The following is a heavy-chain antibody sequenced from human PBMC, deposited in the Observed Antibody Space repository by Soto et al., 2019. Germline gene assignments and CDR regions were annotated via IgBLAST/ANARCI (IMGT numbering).Heavy chain of an antibody. Sequence: GGSLRLSCAASGFTFSSYSMNWVRQAPGKGLVWVSRINSNRSSTNYADFVKGRFTISRDNAKNTLYLQMNSLRAEDTAVYYCASSLLTPFDYWGQGTLVTVSS. CDR2: INSNRSST. CDR3: ASSLLTPFDY. V-gene: IGHV3-74*01. CDR1: GFTFSSYS. D-gene: IGHD7-27*01. J-gene: IGHJ4*02.